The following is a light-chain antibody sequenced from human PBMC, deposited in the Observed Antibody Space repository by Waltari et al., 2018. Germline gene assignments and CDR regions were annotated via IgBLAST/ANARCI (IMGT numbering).Light chain of an antibody. CDR3: LQSSNWYT. J-gene: IGKJ2*01. Sequence: EIVLTQSPATLSLSPWERATLSCRASQSVSSYLAWYQLKPGQAPRLLIYGASNRATGIPARFSGSASGTDFTLTINSLEPEDFAVYYCLQSSNWYTFGQGTKLEIK. CDR2: GAS. V-gene: IGKV3-11*01. CDR1: QSVSSY.